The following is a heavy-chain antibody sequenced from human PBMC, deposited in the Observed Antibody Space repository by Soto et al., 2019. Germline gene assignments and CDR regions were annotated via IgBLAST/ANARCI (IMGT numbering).Heavy chain of an antibody. CDR1: GYTFSSYG. J-gene: IGHJ4*02. D-gene: IGHD3-22*01. CDR3: ARVRDMIVVVTHFDY. V-gene: IGHV1-18*01. Sequence: ASVKVSCKASGYTFSSYGISWVRQATGQGLEWMGWISAYNGNTNYAQKLQGRVTMTTDTSTSTAYMELRSLRSDDTAVYYCARVRDMIVVVTHFDYWGQGTLVTVSS. CDR2: ISAYNGNT.